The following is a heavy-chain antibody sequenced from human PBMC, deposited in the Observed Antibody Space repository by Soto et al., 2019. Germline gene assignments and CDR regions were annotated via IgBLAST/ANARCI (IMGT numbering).Heavy chain of an antibody. D-gene: IGHD1-1*01. CDR3: ARNVPEGFFDY. Sequence: GGSLRLSCAASGFTFSSYGMHWVRQAPGKGLEWVAVIWYDGSNKYYADSVKGRFTISRDNSKNTLYLQMNSLRAEDTAVYYCARNVPEGFFDYWGQGTLVTVSS. J-gene: IGHJ4*02. CDR2: IWYDGSNK. CDR1: GFTFSSYG. V-gene: IGHV3-33*01.